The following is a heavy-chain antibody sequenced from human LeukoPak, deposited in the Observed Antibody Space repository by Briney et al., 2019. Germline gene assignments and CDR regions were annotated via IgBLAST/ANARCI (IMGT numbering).Heavy chain of an antibody. V-gene: IGHV3-23*01. CDR3: AKELRAHY. Sequence: GGSLRLSCTVSGGTFTSYSMSWIRQAPGKGLEWVSAISGSGGSTYYADSVKGRFTISRDNSKNTLYLQMNSLRAEDPAEYYCAKELRAHYWGQGTLVTVSS. CDR2: ISGSGGST. D-gene: IGHD5-12*01. J-gene: IGHJ4*02. CDR1: GGTFTSYS.